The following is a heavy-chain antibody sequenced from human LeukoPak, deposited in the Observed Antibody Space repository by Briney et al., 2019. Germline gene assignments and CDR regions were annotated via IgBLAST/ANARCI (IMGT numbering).Heavy chain of an antibody. V-gene: IGHV4-39*07. CDR3: ARGYSGYEYGY. Sequence: SETLSLTCTVSGGSISSSSYYWGWIRQPPGGGLEWIGSIYYTGSTYYNPSLKSRVTISVDTSKNQFSLKLSSVTAADTAVYYCARGYSGYEYGYWGQGTLVTVSS. CDR2: IYYTGST. CDR1: GGSISSSSYY. D-gene: IGHD5-12*01. J-gene: IGHJ4*02.